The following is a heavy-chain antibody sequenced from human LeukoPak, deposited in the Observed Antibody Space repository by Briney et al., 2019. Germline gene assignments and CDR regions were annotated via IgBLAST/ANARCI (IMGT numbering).Heavy chain of an antibody. CDR2: IYYSGST. Sequence: NPSETLSPTCTVSGGSISSYYWSWIRQPPGKGLEWIGYIYYSGSTNYNPSLKSRVTISVDTSKNQFSLKLSSVTAADTAVYHCARGSGYDYEAYDYWGQGTLVTVSS. D-gene: IGHD5-12*01. J-gene: IGHJ4*02. CDR1: GGSISSYY. V-gene: IGHV4-59*01. CDR3: ARGSGYDYEAYDY.